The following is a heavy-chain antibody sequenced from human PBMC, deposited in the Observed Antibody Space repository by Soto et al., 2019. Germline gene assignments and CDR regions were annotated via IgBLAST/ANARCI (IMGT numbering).Heavy chain of an antibody. CDR2: ISGSGGST. CDR1: GFTFGTYA. J-gene: IGHJ4*02. V-gene: IGHV3-23*01. CDR3: AKGHPDYGAFDY. D-gene: IGHD4-17*01. Sequence: EVQLLESGGGLVQPGGSLRLSCAASGFTFGTYAMSWVRQAPGKGLEWVSGISGSGGSTYYADSVKGRFTISRDNSKNTLYLQMNSLRAEDTAVYYCAKGHPDYGAFDYWGQGTLVTVSS.